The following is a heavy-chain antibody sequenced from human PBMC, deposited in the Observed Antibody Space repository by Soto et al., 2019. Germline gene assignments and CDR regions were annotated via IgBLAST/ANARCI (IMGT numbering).Heavy chain of an antibody. D-gene: IGHD4-17*01. CDR2: IKQDGSEK. V-gene: IGHV3-7*01. CDR1: GFTFSNYW. J-gene: IGHJ5*02. Sequence: GGSLRLSCAASGFTFSNYWMSWVRQAPGKGLEWVANIKQDGSEKYYVDSVKGRFTISRDNAKNSLYLQMNSLRAEDTAVYYCARDEGGTYGYNWFDPWGQGTLVTVS. CDR3: ARDEGGTYGYNWFDP.